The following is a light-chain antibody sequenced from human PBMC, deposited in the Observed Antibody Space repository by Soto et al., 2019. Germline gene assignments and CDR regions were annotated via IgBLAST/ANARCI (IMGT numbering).Light chain of an antibody. Sequence: DIQMTQSPSSLSASVGDRVTITCRASQTIDTYLNWYQQNPGKAPKHLIYAASTLQNGVPPRFSDSRSGTDFTLIISSLQPEDFATYYCQQRTGIPYTFGQGPKLQIQ. V-gene: IGKV1-39*01. CDR2: AAS. J-gene: IGKJ2*01. CDR3: QQRTGIPYT. CDR1: QTIDTY.